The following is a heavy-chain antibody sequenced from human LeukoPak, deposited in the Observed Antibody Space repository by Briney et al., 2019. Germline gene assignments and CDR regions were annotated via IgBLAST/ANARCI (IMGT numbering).Heavy chain of an antibody. CDR3: SRVPLWFGELSSSGYYFDY. V-gene: IGHV3-49*04. CDR1: GFTFGDYA. Sequence: GRSLRLSCTASGFTFGDYAMSWVRQAPGKGLEWVGFIRSTGYGGTTEYAASVKGRFTISRDDSKSIAYLQMNSLKTEDTAVYYCSRVPLWFGELSSSGYYFDYWGQGTLVTVSS. J-gene: IGHJ4*02. D-gene: IGHD3-10*01. CDR2: IRSTGYGGTT.